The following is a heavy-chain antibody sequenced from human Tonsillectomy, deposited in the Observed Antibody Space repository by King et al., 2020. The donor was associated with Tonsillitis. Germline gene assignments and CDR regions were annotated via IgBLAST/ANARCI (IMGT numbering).Heavy chain of an antibody. CDR1: GFTFSNFD. D-gene: IGHD3-22*01. CDR3: AKDKGADYYDSCRGAFDF. CDR2: ISSGSRNI. V-gene: IGHV3-21*01. Sequence: VQLVESGGGLVKPGESLRLACATSGFTFSNFDMNWVRQAPGKGLEWVSSISSGSRNIYYADSVKGRFTISRDKAGNSMFLRMNSLRVEDTAVYYCAKDKGADYYDSCRGAFDFWGKGTTVTVSS. J-gene: IGHJ3*01.